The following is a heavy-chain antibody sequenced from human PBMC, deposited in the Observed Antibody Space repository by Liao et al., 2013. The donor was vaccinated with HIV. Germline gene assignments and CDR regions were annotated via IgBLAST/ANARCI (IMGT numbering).Heavy chain of an antibody. V-gene: IGHV4-61*02. Sequence: QVQLQESGPGLAKPSQTLSLICSVSGGSISSGSYDWCWIRQPAGKGLEWIGRISPTGTTNYDPSLKSRVTISLDASKNQFSLNLKSVTVADTAVYFCARSSGYFDLWGLAPWSLSLQ. CDR3: ARSSGYFDL. J-gene: IGHJ2*01. CDR2: ISPTGTT. CDR1: GGSISSGSYD.